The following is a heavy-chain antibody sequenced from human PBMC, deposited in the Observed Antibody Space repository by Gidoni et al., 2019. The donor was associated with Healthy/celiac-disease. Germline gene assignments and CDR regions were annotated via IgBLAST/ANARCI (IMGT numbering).Heavy chain of an antibody. J-gene: IGHJ5*02. Sequence: QVQLQESGPGLVKPSETLSLTCTVSGGSISSYYWSWIRQPPGKGLEWIGYIYYSGSTNYNPSLKSRVTISVDTSKNQFSLKLSSVTAADTAVYYCARDLGYCSGGSCSPFDPWGQGTLVTVSS. CDR3: ARDLGYCSGGSCSPFDP. D-gene: IGHD2-15*01. CDR1: GGSISSYY. CDR2: IYYSGST. V-gene: IGHV4-59*01.